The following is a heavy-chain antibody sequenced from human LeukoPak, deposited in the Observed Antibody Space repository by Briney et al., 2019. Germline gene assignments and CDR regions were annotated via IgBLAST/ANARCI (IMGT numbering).Heavy chain of an antibody. CDR1: GGSISSYY. D-gene: IGHD3-9*01. Sequence: PSETLSLTCTVSGGSISSYYWSWIRQPAGKGLEWIGRIYTSGSTNYNPSLKSRVTMSVDTSKNQFSLKVRSVTAADTAVYYCARRGAYYDILTGYRRNDAFDIWGQGTMVTVSS. V-gene: IGHV4-4*07. CDR3: ARRGAYYDILTGYRRNDAFDI. CDR2: IYTSGST. J-gene: IGHJ3*02.